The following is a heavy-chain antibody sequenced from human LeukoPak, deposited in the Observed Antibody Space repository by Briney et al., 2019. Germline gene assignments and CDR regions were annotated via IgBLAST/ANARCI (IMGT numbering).Heavy chain of an antibody. D-gene: IGHD2-2*01. CDR2: ISGSGGST. CDR1: GFTFSSYA. Sequence: PGGSLRLSCAASGFTFSSYAMIWVRQAPGKGLEWVSAISGSGGSTYYADSVKGRFTISRDNSKNTLYLQMNSLRAEDTAVYYCAKGSCSSTSCYPYYYYGMDVWGQGTTVTVSS. CDR3: AKGSCSSTSCYPYYYYGMDV. J-gene: IGHJ6*02. V-gene: IGHV3-23*01.